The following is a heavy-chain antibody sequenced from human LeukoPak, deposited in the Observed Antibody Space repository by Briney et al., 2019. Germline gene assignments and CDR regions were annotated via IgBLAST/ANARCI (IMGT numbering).Heavy chain of an antibody. Sequence: ASVKVSCKASGDSFSVYYIEWLRQVPGEGLEWVGWILPHIGDTFYAQKFRGRVTMTADTSISTAYMELSRLQSDDTGIYFCARPPRDLVSAAPFDYWGQGTLVAVSS. CDR1: GDSFSVYY. CDR2: ILPHIGDT. V-gene: IGHV1-2*02. CDR3: ARPPRDLVSAAPFDY. D-gene: IGHD5/OR15-5a*01. J-gene: IGHJ4*02.